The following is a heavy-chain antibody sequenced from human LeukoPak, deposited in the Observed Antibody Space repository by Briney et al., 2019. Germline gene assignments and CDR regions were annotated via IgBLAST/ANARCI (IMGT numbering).Heavy chain of an antibody. V-gene: IGHV6-1*01. J-gene: IGHJ4*02. D-gene: IGHD3-10*01. CDR3: ARGAVRGGTNFDY. CDR2: AYYRSKWYI. Sequence: SQTLSLTCAISGDSVSGSPAVWNWIRQSPSRSLEWLGRAYYRSKWYIDYAVSVKGRITITPDTSKNQFSLQLNSVTPEDTAVYYCARGAVRGGTNFDYWGQGTLVTVSS. CDR1: GDSVSGSPAV.